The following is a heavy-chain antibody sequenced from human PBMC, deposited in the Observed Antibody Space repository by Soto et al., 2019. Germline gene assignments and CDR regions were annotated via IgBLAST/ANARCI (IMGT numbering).Heavy chain of an antibody. V-gene: IGHV3-23*01. J-gene: IGHJ5*02. CDR3: AKDREWLEGGWFDP. Sequence: AGGSLRLSCAASGFSFSIYAMSWVRQAPGKGLEWVSAISGGGDTTSYAESVKGRFTISRDNSKNTLNLEMNSLRGDDTAVYYCAKDREWLEGGWFDPWGQGTLVTVSS. CDR1: GFSFSIYA. D-gene: IGHD6-19*01. CDR2: ISGGGDTT.